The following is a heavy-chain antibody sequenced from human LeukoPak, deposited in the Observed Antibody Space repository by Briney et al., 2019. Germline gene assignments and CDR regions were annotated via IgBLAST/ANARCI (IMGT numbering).Heavy chain of an antibody. CDR1: GFTFSSYS. V-gene: IGHV3-48*01. CDR2: ISSSSSTI. CDR3: AKDAGTAEYYFDY. J-gene: IGHJ4*02. Sequence: PGGSLRLSCAASGFTFSSYSMNWVRQAPGKGREWVSYISSSSSTIYYADSVKGRFTISRDNAKNSLYLQMNSLRAEDTAVYYCAKDAGTAEYYFDYWGQGTLVTVSS. D-gene: IGHD1-1*01.